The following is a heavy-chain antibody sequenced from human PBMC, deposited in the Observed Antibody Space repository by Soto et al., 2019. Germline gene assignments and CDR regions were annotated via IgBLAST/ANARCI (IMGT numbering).Heavy chain of an antibody. V-gene: IGHV1-18*01. J-gene: IGHJ6*02. CDR3: ARVRGIAARLDYYYYCIDV. D-gene: IGHD6-6*01. CDR2: ISAYNGNT. CDR1: GYTFTSYG. Sequence: QVQLVQSGAEVKKPGASVKVSCKASGYTFTSYGISWVRQAPGQGLEWMGWISAYNGNTNYAQKLQGRVTMPTDTATSTAYMELRSLRSDDTAVYYCARVRGIAARLDYYYYCIDVWGQGTTVTVSS.